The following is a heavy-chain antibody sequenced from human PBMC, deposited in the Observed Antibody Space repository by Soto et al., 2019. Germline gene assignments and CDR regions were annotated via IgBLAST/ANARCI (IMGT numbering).Heavy chain of an antibody. J-gene: IGHJ3*02. CDR2: IWYDGSNK. CDR3: ARHRHFSEAFDI. CDR1: GFTFSSYG. D-gene: IGHD3-3*02. Sequence: QVQLVESGGGVVQPGRSLRLSCAASGFTFSSYGMHWVRQAPGKGLEWVAVIWYDGSNKYYADSVKGRFTISRDNSKNTLYLQMNSLRAEDTAVYYCARHRHFSEAFDIWGQGTMVTVSS. V-gene: IGHV3-33*01.